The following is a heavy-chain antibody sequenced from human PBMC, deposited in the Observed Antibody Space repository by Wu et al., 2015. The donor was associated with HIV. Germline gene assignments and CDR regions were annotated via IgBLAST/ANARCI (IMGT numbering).Heavy chain of an antibody. CDR1: GGTFSSNV. CDR2: VIPSFAAP. J-gene: IGHJ4*02. CDR3: ATDFGYFSGSVF. V-gene: IGHV1-69*05. Sequence: QVQLVQSGAEVRKPGSSVTVSCKASGGTFSSNVISWVRQAPGQGLEWMGGVIPSFAAPHYAQLFQERVTITTDESTSTAYLELSSLRSEDTAIYYCATDFGYFSGSVFWGQGTLVTVSS. D-gene: IGHD1-26*01.